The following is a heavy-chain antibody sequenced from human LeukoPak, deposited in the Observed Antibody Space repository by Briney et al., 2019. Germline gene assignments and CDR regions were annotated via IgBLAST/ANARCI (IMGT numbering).Heavy chain of an antibody. CDR1: GYTFTSYG. J-gene: IGHJ4*02. D-gene: IGHD3-22*01. CDR2: ISAYNGNT. V-gene: IGHV1-18*01. Sequence: GASVKVSCKASGYTFTSYGISWVRQAPGQGLEWMGWISAYNGNTNYAQKLQGRVTMTTDTSTRTAYMELRSLRSDDTAVYYCARYAGVAYYYYSSGYYPYSPFDYWGQGTLVTVSS. CDR3: ARYAGVAYYYYSSGYYPYSPFDY.